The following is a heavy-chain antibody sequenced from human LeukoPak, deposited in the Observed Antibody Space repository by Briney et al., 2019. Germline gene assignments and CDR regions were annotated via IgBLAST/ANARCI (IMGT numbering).Heavy chain of an antibody. CDR3: ARHGARPFDY. CDR2: VYYSGST. Sequence: PSETLSLTCAVYGGSFSSYYWGWIRQPPGKGLEWIGSVYYSGSTYYNPSLKSRVTISVDTSKNQFSLKLSSVTAADTAVYYCARHGARPFDYWGQGTLVTVSS. D-gene: IGHD3-16*01. CDR1: GGSFSSYY. V-gene: IGHV4-39*01. J-gene: IGHJ4*02.